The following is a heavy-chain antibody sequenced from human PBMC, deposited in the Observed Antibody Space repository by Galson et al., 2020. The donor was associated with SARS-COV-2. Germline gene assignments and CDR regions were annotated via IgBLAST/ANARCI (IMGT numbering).Heavy chain of an antibody. Sequence: ETSATLSLTCTVSGGLINSYYWGWVRQSPGKGLEWIGYSFYSGSTDYNPSLKSRVTISVDTSKNQFSLTLTSVTASDTAVYYCARRYGWLQFDYFDYWGQGILVTVSS. V-gene: IGHV4-59*08. J-gene: IGHJ4*02. CDR3: ARRYGWLQFDYFDY. CDR1: GGLINSYY. CDR2: SFYSGST. D-gene: IGHD4-4*01.